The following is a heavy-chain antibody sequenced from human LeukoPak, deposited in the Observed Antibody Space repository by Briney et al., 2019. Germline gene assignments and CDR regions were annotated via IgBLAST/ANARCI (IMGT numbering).Heavy chain of an antibody. D-gene: IGHD4-17*01. J-gene: IGHJ4*02. CDR1: GFTFSSYA. V-gene: IGHV3-30-3*01. CDR2: ISYDESNK. CDR3: ARETGSAVGSTDFDY. Sequence: GGSLRLSCAASGFTFSSYAMHWVRQAPGKGLEWAAVISYDESNKYYADSVKGRFTISRDNSKNTMYLQMNSLRTEDTAVYYCARETGSAVGSTDFDYWGQGTLVTVSS.